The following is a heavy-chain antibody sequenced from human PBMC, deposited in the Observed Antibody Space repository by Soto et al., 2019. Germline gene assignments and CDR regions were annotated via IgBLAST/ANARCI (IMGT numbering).Heavy chain of an antibody. CDR2: ISHTGNTI. V-gene: IGHV3-23*01. CDR3: VKDQDSGWYFEY. J-gene: IGHJ4*02. Sequence: PGGSLRLSCAGSGFTFGDYYMSWIRQAPGRGLEWISSISHTGNTIYYADSVKGRFTISRDNSKNTVYLQMNSQRAEDTALYYCVKDQDSGWYFEYWGQGTQVTVSS. CDR1: GFTFGDYY. D-gene: IGHD6-19*01.